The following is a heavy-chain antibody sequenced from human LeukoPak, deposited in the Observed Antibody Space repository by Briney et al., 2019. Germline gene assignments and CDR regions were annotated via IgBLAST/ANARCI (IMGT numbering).Heavy chain of an antibody. J-gene: IGHJ4*02. CDR1: GFTVGSTY. Sequence: PGGSLRLSCAASGFTVGSTYISWVRQAPGKGLEWVSVIYSGGSTKYADSVKARFTISRDTSKNTVYLQMNNLRAEDTAVYYCARATLDNGGQGTLATVSS. CDR3: ARATLDN. CDR2: IYSGGST. V-gene: IGHV3-53*01.